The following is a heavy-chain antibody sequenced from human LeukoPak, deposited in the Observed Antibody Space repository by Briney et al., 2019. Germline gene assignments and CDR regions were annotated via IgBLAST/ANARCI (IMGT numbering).Heavy chain of an antibody. CDR1: GGSISSYY. CDR3: AGEGSGYDSRWFDP. D-gene: IGHD5-12*01. CDR2: IYYSGST. J-gene: IGHJ5*02. Sequence: SETLSLTCTVSGGSISSYYWSWIRQPPGKGLEWIGYIYYSGSTNYNPSLKSRVTISVDTSKNQFSLKLSSVTAADTAVYYCAGEGSGYDSRWFDPWGQGTLVTVSS. V-gene: IGHV4-59*01.